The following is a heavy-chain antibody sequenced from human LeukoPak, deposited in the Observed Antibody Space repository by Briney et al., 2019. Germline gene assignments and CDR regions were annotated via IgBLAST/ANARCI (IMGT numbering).Heavy chain of an antibody. J-gene: IGHJ4*02. CDR1: GYTFTGYY. V-gene: IGHV1-2*02. CDR2: INPNSGGT. Sequence: ASVKVSCKASGYTFTGYYMHWVRQAPGQGLEWMGWINPNSGGTNYAQKFQGRVTMTRDTSISTAYMELSRLRSDDTAVYYGARDEFRYYDSSGYYYRSWGQGTLVTVSS. CDR3: ARDEFRYYDSSGYYYRS. D-gene: IGHD3-22*01.